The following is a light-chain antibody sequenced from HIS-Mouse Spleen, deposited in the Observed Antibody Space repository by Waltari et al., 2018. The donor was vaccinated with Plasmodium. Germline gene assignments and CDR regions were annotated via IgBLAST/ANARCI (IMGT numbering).Light chain of an antibody. J-gene: IGKJ5*01. CDR2: GAS. Sequence: EIVMTQSPATLSVSPGERATRSCRASQSVSSNLAWYQQKPGQAPRLLIYGASTRATGIPARFSGSGSGTEFTLTISSMQSEDFAVYYCQQYNSWPTFGQGTRLEIK. V-gene: IGKV3-15*01. CDR1: QSVSSN. CDR3: QQYNSWPT.